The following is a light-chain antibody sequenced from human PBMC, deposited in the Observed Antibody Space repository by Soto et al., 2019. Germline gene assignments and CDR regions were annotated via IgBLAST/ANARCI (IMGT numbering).Light chain of an antibody. CDR3: QQSYSTPPWT. J-gene: IGKJ1*01. CDR1: QSIRSY. Sequence: DIQLTQSTSSLSASVGDKVTITCLASQSIRSYLNWVQQKPGKAPKLLIYDASSLQTGVPSRFSGSGSGTDFSLTISSLQPEDFATYYCQQSYSTPPWTFGQGTKVDI. V-gene: IGKV1-39*01. CDR2: DAS.